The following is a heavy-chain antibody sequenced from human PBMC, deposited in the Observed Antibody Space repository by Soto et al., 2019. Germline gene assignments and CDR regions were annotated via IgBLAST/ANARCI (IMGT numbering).Heavy chain of an antibody. D-gene: IGHD6-13*01. Sequence: PSQTLSLTCAISGDSVSSNSAAWNWIRQSPSRGLEWLGRTYYRSKWYNDYAVSVKSRITINPDTSKNQFSLQLNSVTPEDTAVYYCARGSYSSSWYLDWFDPWGQGTLVTVSS. CDR2: TYYRSKWYN. J-gene: IGHJ5*02. V-gene: IGHV6-1*01. CDR3: ARGSYSSSWYLDWFDP. CDR1: GDSVSSNSAA.